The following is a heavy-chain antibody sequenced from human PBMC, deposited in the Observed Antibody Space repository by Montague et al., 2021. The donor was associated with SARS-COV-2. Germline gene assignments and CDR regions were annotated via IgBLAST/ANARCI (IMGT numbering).Heavy chain of an antibody. CDR3: AKIREQMVRRWFDP. V-gene: IGHV4-31*03. CDR1: GGSISSDYYY. Sequence: TLSLTCTVSGGSISSDYYYWSWIRQHPGKGLEWIGYIYYSGSTHYNPSLKSRVTISVDPSKNQFSLKLNSVTAADTAVYYCAKIREQMVRRWFDPWGQGTLVTVSS. CDR2: IYYSGST. D-gene: IGHD6-13*01. J-gene: IGHJ5*02.